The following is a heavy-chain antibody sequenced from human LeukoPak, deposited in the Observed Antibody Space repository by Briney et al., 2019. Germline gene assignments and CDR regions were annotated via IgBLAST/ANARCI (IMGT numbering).Heavy chain of an antibody. Sequence: PSETLSLTCTVSGVSISSYYWSWIRQPPGKGLEWIAYIDYRGSTTYNPSLKSRVTISVDTSRNQFSLKLSSVTAADTAVYYCARSRSGYSYDHAAFDIWGQGTMVTVSS. CDR1: GVSISSYY. J-gene: IGHJ3*02. V-gene: IGHV4-59*01. CDR3: ARSRSGYSYDHAAFDI. CDR2: IDYRGST. D-gene: IGHD5-18*01.